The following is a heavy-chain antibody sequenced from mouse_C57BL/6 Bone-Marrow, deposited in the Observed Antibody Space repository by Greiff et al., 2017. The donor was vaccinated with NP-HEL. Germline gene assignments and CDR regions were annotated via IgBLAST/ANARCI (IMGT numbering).Heavy chain of an antibody. CDR3: ARGFITSRFAY. Sequence: QVQLQQPGAELVRPGTSVKLSCKASGYTFTSYWMHWVKQRPGQGLEWIGVLDPSDSYTTSNQQFKGKATLTVETSSSTAYMQLSSLTSEDSAVYYCARGFITSRFAYWGQGTLVTVSA. V-gene: IGHV1-59*01. J-gene: IGHJ3*01. CDR2: LDPSDSYT. CDR1: GYTFTSYW. D-gene: IGHD1-1*01.